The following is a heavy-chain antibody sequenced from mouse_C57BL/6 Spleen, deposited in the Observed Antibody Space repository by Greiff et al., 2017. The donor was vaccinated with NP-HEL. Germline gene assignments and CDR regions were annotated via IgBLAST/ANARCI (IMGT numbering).Heavy chain of an antibody. J-gene: IGHJ3*01. CDR2: INPNNGGT. CDR3: ARGYYSNYGGFAY. Sequence: VQLHQSGPELVKPGASVKMSCKASGYTFTDYNMHWVKQSHGKSLEWIGYINPNNGGTSYNQKFKGKATLTVNKSSSTAYMELRSLTSEDSAVYYCARGYYSNYGGFAYWGQGTLVTVSA. CDR1: GYTFTDYN. D-gene: IGHD2-5*01. V-gene: IGHV1-22*01.